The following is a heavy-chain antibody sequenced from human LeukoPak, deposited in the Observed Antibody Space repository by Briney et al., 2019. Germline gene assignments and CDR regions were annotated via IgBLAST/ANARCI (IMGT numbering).Heavy chain of an antibody. CDR1: GFTFGNYW. Sequence: RPGGSLRLSCAASGFTFGNYWMSWARQAPGKGLEGVAYINQDGSETYYVDSVKGRFTIFRANAKNSLYLQMNSLTAEDTAVYYCARRDRAAAGYYYSYYYMGVWGKGTTVTVSS. CDR3: ARRDRAAAGYYYSYYYMGV. CDR2: INQDGSET. J-gene: IGHJ6*03. V-gene: IGHV3-7*01. D-gene: IGHD6-13*01.